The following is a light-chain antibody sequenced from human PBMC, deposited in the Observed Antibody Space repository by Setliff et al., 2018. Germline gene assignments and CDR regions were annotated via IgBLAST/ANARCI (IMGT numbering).Light chain of an antibody. CDR3: SSYTSYNTYV. J-gene: IGLJ1*01. CDR2: DVT. Sequence: VLTQPASVSGSPGQSITISCTGTTSYNYVSWYQQHPGKAPQLIIYDVTNRPSGVSNRFSASKSGNTASLTISGLQPEDDADYYCSSYTSYNTYVFGTGTKVTVL. CDR1: TSYNY. V-gene: IGLV2-14*03.